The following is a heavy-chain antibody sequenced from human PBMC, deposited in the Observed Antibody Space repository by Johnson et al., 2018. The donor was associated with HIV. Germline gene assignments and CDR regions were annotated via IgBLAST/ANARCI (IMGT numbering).Heavy chain of an antibody. CDR3: ARESTPWGADYVGYGLDV. CDR1: GFSVSNNY. Sequence: EVQLVESGGGVVQPGGSLRLSCGASGFSVSNNYMNWVRQAPGKGLEWVSVIYSGGSTYYADSVKGRFTISRDNSKNTLYLQMNSLRAEDTAVYYCARESTPWGADYVGYGLDVWGQGTMVAVSS. V-gene: IGHV3-66*01. CDR2: IYSGGST. D-gene: IGHD5-18*01. J-gene: IGHJ3*01.